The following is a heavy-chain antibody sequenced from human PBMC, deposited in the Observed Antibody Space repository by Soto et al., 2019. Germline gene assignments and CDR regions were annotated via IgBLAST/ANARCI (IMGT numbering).Heavy chain of an antibody. V-gene: IGHV1-69*01. CDR1: GDTFSSYG. D-gene: IGHD2-2*02. Sequence: QVQLVQSGAEVKKPGSSVKVSCKVSGDTFSSYGISWVRQAPGQGLEWMGGIIPMYGTANYSQKFQGRVTITADETTTAAYMELSSLRYEDTAVYLCVRDHGYCTSRSCYSDYYYYGVDVWGQGTRVTVSS. CDR2: IIPMYGTA. CDR3: VRDHGYCTSRSCYSDYYYYGVDV. J-gene: IGHJ6*02.